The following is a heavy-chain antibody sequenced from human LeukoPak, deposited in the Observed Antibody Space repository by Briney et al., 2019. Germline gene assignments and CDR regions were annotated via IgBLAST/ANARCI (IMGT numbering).Heavy chain of an antibody. V-gene: IGHV3-74*01. CDR3: ASTIGSAGTQY. Sequence: GGSLRLSCAASGFTFSSYWMHWVRQAPGKGLVWVSRINSDGSSTNYADSVKGRFTISRDNAKNRLYLQMNSLGAEDTAVYYCASTIGSAGTQYWGQGTLVTVSS. CDR1: GFTFSSYW. CDR2: INSDGSST. D-gene: IGHD6-13*01. J-gene: IGHJ4*02.